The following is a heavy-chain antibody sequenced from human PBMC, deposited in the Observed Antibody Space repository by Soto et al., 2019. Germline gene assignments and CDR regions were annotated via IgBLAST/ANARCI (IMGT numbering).Heavy chain of an antibody. CDR2: ISGSGGTT. CDR3: AKTSAGAAAPTDY. V-gene: IGHV3-23*01. D-gene: IGHD6-13*01. Sequence: EVQLLESGGGLVQPGGSLRLSCAASGFIFSSYAMTWVRQAPGKGLEWLAGISGSGGTTYYADSMKGRFTISRDNSKNTLYLQMNSLRAEDTAVYFCAKTSAGAAAPTDYWGQGTLVTVSS. J-gene: IGHJ4*02. CDR1: GFIFSSYA.